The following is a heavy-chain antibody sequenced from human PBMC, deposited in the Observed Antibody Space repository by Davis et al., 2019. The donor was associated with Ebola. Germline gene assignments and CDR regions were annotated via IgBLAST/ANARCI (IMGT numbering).Heavy chain of an antibody. D-gene: IGHD1-26*01. CDR2: IYYSGST. J-gene: IGHJ6*04. CDR1: GGSISSGGYS. CDR3: ARESVLSGYYYYYVMDV. V-gene: IGHV4-30-4*07. Sequence: MPSETLSLTCAVSGGSISSGGYSWSWIRQPPGKGLEWIGYIYYSGSTYYNPSLKSRVTISVDTSKNQFSLKLSSVTAADTAVYYCARESVLSGYYYYYVMDVWGKGTAVTVSS.